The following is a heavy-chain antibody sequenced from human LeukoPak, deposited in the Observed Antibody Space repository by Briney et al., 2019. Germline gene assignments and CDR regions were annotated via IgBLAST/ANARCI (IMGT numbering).Heavy chain of an antibody. Sequence: GASLRLSCAASGFTFSSYAMSWVRQAPGKGLEWVSGISGSGGSTYYADSAKGRFTISRDNSKNTLYLQMNSPRAEDTAVYYCAKANGYCSSTSCYYFWYFQHWGQGTLVTVSS. D-gene: IGHD2-2*01. CDR2: ISGSGGST. J-gene: IGHJ1*01. CDR3: AKANGYCSSTSCYYFWYFQH. V-gene: IGHV3-23*01. CDR1: GFTFSSYA.